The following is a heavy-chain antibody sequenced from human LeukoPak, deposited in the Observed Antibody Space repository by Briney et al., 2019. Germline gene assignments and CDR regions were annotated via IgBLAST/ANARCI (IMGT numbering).Heavy chain of an antibody. D-gene: IGHD1-26*01. J-gene: IGHJ3*02. CDR2: INPNSGGI. CDR3: AREGLRGATIKNSLDI. V-gene: IGHV1-2*04. Sequence: GASVKVSCKASGYTFTGYYIHWVRQAPGQGLEWMGWINPNSGGINYIQKFQGWVTMTRDTSISTAYMELSRLTFDDTAVYYCAREGLRGATIKNSLDIWGQGTMVTVSS. CDR1: GYTFTGYY.